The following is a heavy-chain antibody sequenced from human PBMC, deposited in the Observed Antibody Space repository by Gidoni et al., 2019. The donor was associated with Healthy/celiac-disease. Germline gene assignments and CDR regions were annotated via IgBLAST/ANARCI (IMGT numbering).Heavy chain of an antibody. CDR3: AKDKDTYYYDSSGYGAEGYFDY. D-gene: IGHD3-22*01. CDR2: ISGSGGST. V-gene: IGHV3-23*01. J-gene: IGHJ4*02. CDR1: GFTFSSYA. Sequence: EVQLLESGGGLVQPGGSLRLSCAASGFTFSSYAMSWVPQAPGKGLEWVSAISGSGGSTYYADSVKGRFTISRDNSKNTLYLQMNSLRAEDTAVYYCAKDKDTYYYDSSGYGAEGYFDYWGQGTLVTVSS.